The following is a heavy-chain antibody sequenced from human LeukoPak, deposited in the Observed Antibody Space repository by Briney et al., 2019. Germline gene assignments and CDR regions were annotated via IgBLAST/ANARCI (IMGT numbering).Heavy chain of an antibody. D-gene: IGHD2-21*02. CDR1: GGSINTYY. CDR3: ARLESCGGDCYPDDAFDI. Sequence: PSETLSLTCTVSGGSINTYYWSWIRQHPGKGLEWIGYIYYSGSTYYNPSLESRVTISVDTSENQFSLKLSSLTAADTAVYYCARLESCGGDCYPDDAFDIWGQGTMVTVSS. V-gene: IGHV4-59*06. J-gene: IGHJ3*02. CDR2: IYYSGST.